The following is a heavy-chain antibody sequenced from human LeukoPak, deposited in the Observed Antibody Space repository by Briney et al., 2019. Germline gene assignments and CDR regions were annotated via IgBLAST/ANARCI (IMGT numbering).Heavy chain of an antibody. Sequence: SETLSLTCTVSGGSLSSYYWSWIRQPAGKGLEWIGRIYTSGSTNYNPSLKSRVTISVDTSKNQFSLKLSSVTAADTAVYYCARGVLGIVVVPAAMRYYYYMDVWGKGTTVTVSS. CDR3: ARGVLGIVVVPAAMRYYYYMDV. V-gene: IGHV4-4*07. J-gene: IGHJ6*03. CDR2: IYTSGST. CDR1: GGSLSSYY. D-gene: IGHD2-2*01.